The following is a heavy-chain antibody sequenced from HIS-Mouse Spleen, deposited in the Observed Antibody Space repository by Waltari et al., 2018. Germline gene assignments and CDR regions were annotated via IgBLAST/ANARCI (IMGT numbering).Heavy chain of an antibody. J-gene: IGHJ4*02. CDR1: GFTFSSYA. V-gene: IGHV3-30*04. CDR2: ISYDGSNK. Sequence: QVQLVESGGGVVQPWRSLRLSCAASGFTFSSYAMPWVRQAPGKGLEWVAVISYDGSNKYYADSVKGRFTISRDNSKNTLYLQMNSLRAEDTAVYYCARAIPRTFDYWGQGTLVTVSS. D-gene: IGHD2-2*02. CDR3: ARAIPRTFDY.